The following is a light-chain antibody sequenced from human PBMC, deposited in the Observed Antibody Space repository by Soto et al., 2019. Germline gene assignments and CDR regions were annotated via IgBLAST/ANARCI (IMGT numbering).Light chain of an antibody. CDR1: QSLVHSDGIAY. Sequence: DVVMTQSPLSLPVTLGQPASISCRSNQSLVHSDGIAYFSWFQQRAGRSPRSVIYKVSNRDSGVIARFRGSGSGTDFELKISRVEAEDVGVYYCMEGTHWPITFGNGTRREN. CDR2: KVS. V-gene: IGKV2-30*02. J-gene: IGKJ5*01. CDR3: MEGTHWPIT.